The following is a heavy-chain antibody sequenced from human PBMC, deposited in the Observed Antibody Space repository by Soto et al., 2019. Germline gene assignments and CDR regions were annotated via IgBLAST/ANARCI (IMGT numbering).Heavy chain of an antibody. CDR1: RYTVPCQN. CDR3: ARGEGIAAAGTGYYYYMDV. CDR2: INPSGGST. D-gene: IGHD6-13*01. V-gene: IGHV1-46*03. J-gene: IGHJ6*03. Sequence: VEAPCQAPRYTVPCQNIYRGGRGPGKRAEWMGIINPSGGSTSYAQKFQGRVTMTRDTSTSTVYMELSSLRSEDTAVYYCARGEGIAAAGTGYYYYMDVWGKGTTVTVSS.